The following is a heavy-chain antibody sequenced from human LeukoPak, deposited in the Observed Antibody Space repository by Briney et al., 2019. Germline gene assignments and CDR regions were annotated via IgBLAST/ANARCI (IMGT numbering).Heavy chain of an antibody. V-gene: IGHV3-48*02. CDR3: ARGGRYYDN. D-gene: IGHD3-10*01. CDR1: GFTFSSYS. Sequence: GGSLRLSCTASGFTFSSYSMSWVRQAPGKGLEWVSYISSSSNTIYYTDSVKGRFTISRDNAKNSLYLQMNSLRDDDTAVYYCARGGRYYDNWGQGTLVTVSS. J-gene: IGHJ4*02. CDR2: ISSSSNTI.